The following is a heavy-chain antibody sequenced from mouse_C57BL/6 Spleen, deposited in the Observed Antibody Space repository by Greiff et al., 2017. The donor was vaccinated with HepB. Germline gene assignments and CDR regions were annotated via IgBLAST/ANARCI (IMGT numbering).Heavy chain of an antibody. D-gene: IGHD1-1*01. Sequence: VKLQQPGAELVKPGASVKMSCKASGYTFTSYWITWVKQRPGQGLEWIGDIYPGSGSTNYNEKFKSKATLTVDTSSSTAYMQLSSLTSEDSAVYYCAREAIYYYGSSYGRYAMDYWGQGTSVTVSS. CDR3: AREAIYYYGSSYGRYAMDY. J-gene: IGHJ4*01. CDR2: IYPGSGST. V-gene: IGHV1-55*01. CDR1: GYTFTSYW.